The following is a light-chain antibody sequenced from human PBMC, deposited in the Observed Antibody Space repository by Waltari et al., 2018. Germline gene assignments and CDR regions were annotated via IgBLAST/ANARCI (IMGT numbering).Light chain of an antibody. J-gene: IGKJ1*01. Sequence: EIVLTQSPGTLSLSPGEGATLSCRASQTVSSNYLAWYQQKPGQAPRPLIYSTSTRATGIPDKFSGSGSGTDFTLTISRLEPEDFAVYYCQLYDGSRTFGQGTKVEIK. V-gene: IGKV3-20*01. CDR2: STS. CDR3: QLYDGSRT. CDR1: QTVSSNY.